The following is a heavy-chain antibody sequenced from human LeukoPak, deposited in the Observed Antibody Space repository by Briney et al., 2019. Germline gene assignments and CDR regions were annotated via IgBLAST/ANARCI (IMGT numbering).Heavy chain of an antibody. CDR1: AFTFSSYW. D-gene: IGHD4-11*01. V-gene: IGHV3-7*01. Sequence: PGGSLRLSSAAAAFTFSSYWMTWVRQAPGKGLEWVANIKQDGSEKYYVDSVKGRFTISRDNAKHSLYLQMNSLRAEDTAVYYCARDYSNRFDYWGQGTLVTVSS. CDR3: ARDYSNRFDY. CDR2: IKQDGSEK. J-gene: IGHJ4*02.